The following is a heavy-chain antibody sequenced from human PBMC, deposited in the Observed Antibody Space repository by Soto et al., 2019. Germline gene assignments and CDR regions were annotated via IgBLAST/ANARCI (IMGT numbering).Heavy chain of an antibody. D-gene: IGHD2-15*01. CDR1: GFTFSSYA. CDR2: VSGSGTST. V-gene: IGHV3-23*01. J-gene: IGHJ4*02. Sequence: GXLRLSCAASGFTFSSYAMSWVRQAPGKGLEWVSAVSGSGTSTYYADSVKGRFTISRDNSKNTLYLQMNSLRAEDTAVYYCAKNRGYCSGGSCYFDYWGQGALVTVSS. CDR3: AKNRGYCSGGSCYFDY.